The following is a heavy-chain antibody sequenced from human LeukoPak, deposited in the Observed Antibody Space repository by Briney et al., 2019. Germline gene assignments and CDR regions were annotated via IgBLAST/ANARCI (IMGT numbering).Heavy chain of an antibody. CDR1: GFTFSSYS. D-gene: IGHD5-12*01. CDR2: ISSSSTI. Sequence: GGSLRLSCAVSGFTFSSYSMNWVRQAPGKGLEWLSYISSSSTIYYADSAKGRFTISRDNGKNSLYLQMSSLRAEDTAVYYCASGAEGYVFDPWGQGTLVTVSS. J-gene: IGHJ5*02. V-gene: IGHV3-48*01. CDR3: ASGAEGYVFDP.